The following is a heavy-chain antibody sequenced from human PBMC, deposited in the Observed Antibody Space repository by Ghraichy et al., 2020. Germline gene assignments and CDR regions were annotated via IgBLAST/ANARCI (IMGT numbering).Heavy chain of an antibody. Sequence: SETLSPTCAVSGGSLSGYWSWIRQSPGEGLEWIGEIHHSGNTIYNPSLKSRVTISIDTSKNQFSLKLNSVTAADTAVYHCARHISAAFDIWGQGTVVTVSS. CDR2: IHHSGNT. CDR1: GGSLSGY. CDR3: ARHISAAFDI. J-gene: IGHJ3*02. D-gene: IGHD1-14*01. V-gene: IGHV4-34*01.